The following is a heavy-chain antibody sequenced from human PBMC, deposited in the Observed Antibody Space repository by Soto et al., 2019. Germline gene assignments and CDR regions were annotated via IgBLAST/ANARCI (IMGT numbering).Heavy chain of an antibody. CDR1: GGSISSGGYY. J-gene: IGHJ4*02. CDR2: IYYSGST. V-gene: IGHV4-31*03. D-gene: IGHD3-22*01. CDR3: ARAVTSYYDSSGYGGSFAY. Sequence: SETLSLTCTVSGGSISSGGYYWSWIRQHPGKGLEWIGYIYYSGSTYYNPSLKSRVTISVDTSKNQFSLKLSSVTAADTAVYYCARAVTSYYDSSGYGGSFAYWGQGTLVTVS.